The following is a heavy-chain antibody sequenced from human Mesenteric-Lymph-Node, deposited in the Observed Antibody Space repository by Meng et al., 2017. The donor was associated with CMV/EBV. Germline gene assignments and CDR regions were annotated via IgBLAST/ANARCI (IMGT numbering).Heavy chain of an antibody. V-gene: IGHV1-18*01. CDR3: ARGPNYYDSSGYYSSPYNYFDY. Sequence: YAISWVRQAPGQGLEWMGWISANNGNTNYAQKLQGRVTMTTDTSTSTAYMELRSLRSDDTAVYFCARGPNYYDSSGYYSSPYNYFDYWGQGTLVTVSS. J-gene: IGHJ4*02. D-gene: IGHD3-22*01. CDR2: ISANNGNT. CDR1: YA.